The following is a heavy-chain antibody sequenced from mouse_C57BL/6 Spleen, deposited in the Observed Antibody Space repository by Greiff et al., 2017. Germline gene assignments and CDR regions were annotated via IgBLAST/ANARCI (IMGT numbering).Heavy chain of an antibody. Sequence: EVKLVESGGDLVKPGGSLKLSCAASGFTFSSYGMSWVRQTPDKRLEWVATISSGGSYTYYPDSVKGRFTISRDNAKNTLYLQMSSLKSEDTAMYYCARRYYDYDEGWYFDVWGTGTTVTVSS. CDR3: ARRYYDYDEGWYFDV. CDR1: GFTFSSYG. V-gene: IGHV5-6*02. D-gene: IGHD2-4*01. J-gene: IGHJ1*03. CDR2: ISSGGSYT.